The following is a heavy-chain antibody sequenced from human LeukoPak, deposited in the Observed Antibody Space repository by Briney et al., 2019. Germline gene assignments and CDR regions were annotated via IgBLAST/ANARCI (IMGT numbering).Heavy chain of an antibody. D-gene: IGHD4-17*01. CDR1: GYTFTNYY. J-gene: IGHJ4*02. Sequence: GASVKVSFKASGYTFTNYYIHWVRQAPGQGLEWMGIINPAGGSTGYAQKLQGRVTMTRDTSTSTVYMELSSLRSEDTAVYYCARYNGDLTGGFDYWGQGTLVTVSS. CDR3: ARYNGDLTGGFDY. CDR2: INPAGGST. V-gene: IGHV1-46*01.